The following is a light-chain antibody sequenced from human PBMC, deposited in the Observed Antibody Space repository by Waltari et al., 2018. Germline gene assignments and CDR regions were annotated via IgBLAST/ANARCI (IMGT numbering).Light chain of an antibody. CDR2: DTS. Sequence: EIVLTQSPATLSLSPGERATLSCRASQSVRVYLAWYQQKPGQAPRLLIYDTSNRASGTPDRFSGSGSGTEFTLTINSLQPDDFATYYCHQYTNFPLTFGGGTTVEIK. V-gene: IGKV3-11*01. J-gene: IGKJ4*01. CDR1: QSVRVY. CDR3: HQYTNFPLT.